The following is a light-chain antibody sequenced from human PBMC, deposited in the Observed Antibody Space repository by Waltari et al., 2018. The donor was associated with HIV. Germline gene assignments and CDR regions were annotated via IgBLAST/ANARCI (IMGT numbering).Light chain of an antibody. CDR2: YDN. J-gene: IGLJ3*02. CDR1: NIATQS. V-gene: IGLV3-21*04. CDR3: QVWDSSSDHWV. Sequence: SYVLTQPPSVSVAPGKTARITFGGNNIATQSVHWYQQKPGQAPVLVIYYDNDRPSGIPERFSGSNSGNTATLTISRVEAGDEADYYCQVWDSSSDHWVFGGGTQLTVL.